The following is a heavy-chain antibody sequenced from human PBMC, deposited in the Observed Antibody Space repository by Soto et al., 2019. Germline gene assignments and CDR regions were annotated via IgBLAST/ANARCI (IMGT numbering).Heavy chain of an antibody. CDR3: ARDFKIYSSRNLFGY. J-gene: IGHJ4*02. CDR2: IKQDGSEK. CDR1: GFTFSSYW. Sequence: GGSLRLSCAASGFTFSSYWMSWVRQAPGKGLEWVANIKQDGSEKYYVDSVKGRFTISRDNAKNSLYLQMNSLRAEDTAVYYCARDFKIYSSRNLFGYWGPGTLVTVSS. V-gene: IGHV3-7*01. D-gene: IGHD6-19*01.